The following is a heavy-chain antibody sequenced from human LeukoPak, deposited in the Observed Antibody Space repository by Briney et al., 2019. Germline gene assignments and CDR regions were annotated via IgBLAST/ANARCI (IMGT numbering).Heavy chain of an antibody. J-gene: IGHJ4*02. CDR1: GFTFTSYS. Sequence: PGGSLRLSCAASGFTFTSYSMNWVRQAPGKGLEWVSTISGGGGSTYYADSVKGRFTISRDNSKNTLYLQMNSLRAEDTAVYYCARELVGLPSLVYWGQGTLVTVSS. D-gene: IGHD2-2*01. V-gene: IGHV3-23*01. CDR2: ISGGGGST. CDR3: ARELVGLPSLVY.